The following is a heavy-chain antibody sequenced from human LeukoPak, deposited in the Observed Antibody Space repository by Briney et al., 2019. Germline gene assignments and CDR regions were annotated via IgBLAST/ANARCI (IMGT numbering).Heavy chain of an antibody. CDR2: IYYSGRT. CDR1: GGYISTSNYY. CDR3: ARFFYYDASLPPY. J-gene: IGHJ4*02. V-gene: IGHV4-39*01. Sequence: SETLSLTCSVSGGYISTSNYYWGWIRQPPGKRLEWIGTIYYSGRTYYNPSLQSRVTISLDTSQNQLSLQVRSVTVVDTAVYYCARFFYYDASLPPYWGQGTLVTVSS. D-gene: IGHD3-16*01.